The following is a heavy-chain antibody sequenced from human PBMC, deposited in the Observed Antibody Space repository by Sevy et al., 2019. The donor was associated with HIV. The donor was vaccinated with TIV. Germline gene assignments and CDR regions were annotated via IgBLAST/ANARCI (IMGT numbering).Heavy chain of an antibody. CDR1: GFTFSDYS. D-gene: IGHD4-17*01. J-gene: IGHJ4*02. CDR3: ARNGDYDY. V-gene: IGHV3-48*02. CDR2: ISSSSSPI. Sequence: LSLTCAASGFTFSDYSMNWVRQAPGKGLEWVSYISSSSSPIYYADSVKGRFTISRENAKNSLYLQMNSLRDEDTAVYYCARNGDYDYWGQGTLVTVSS.